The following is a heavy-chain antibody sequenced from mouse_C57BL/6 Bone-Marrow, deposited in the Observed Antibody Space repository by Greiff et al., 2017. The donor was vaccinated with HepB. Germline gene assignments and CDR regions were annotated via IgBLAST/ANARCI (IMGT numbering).Heavy chain of an antibody. Sequence: LVKPGASVKLSCKASGYTFTEYTIHWVKQRSGQGLEWIGWFYPGSGSIKYNEKFKDKATLTADKSSSTVYMELSRLTSEDSAVYFCARQKYYYGSSNWYFDVWGTGTTVTVSS. CDR1: GYTFTEYT. CDR3: ARQKYYYGSSNWYFDV. J-gene: IGHJ1*03. D-gene: IGHD1-1*01. CDR2: FYPGSGSI. V-gene: IGHV1-62-2*01.